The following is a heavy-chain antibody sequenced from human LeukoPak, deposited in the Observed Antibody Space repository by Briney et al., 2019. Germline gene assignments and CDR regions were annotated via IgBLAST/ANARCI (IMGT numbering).Heavy chain of an antibody. CDR1: GYTFTSYY. J-gene: IGHJ3*02. D-gene: IGHD6-13*01. V-gene: IGHV1-46*01. CDR3: ARDAPIGIAAAGTAHDAFDI. Sequence: ASVKVSCKASGYTFTSYYMHWVRQAPGQGLEWMGIINPSGGSTSYAQKFQGRVTMTRDTSTSTVHMELSSLRSEDTAVYYCARDAPIGIAAAGTAHDAFDIWGQGTMVTVSS. CDR2: INPSGGST.